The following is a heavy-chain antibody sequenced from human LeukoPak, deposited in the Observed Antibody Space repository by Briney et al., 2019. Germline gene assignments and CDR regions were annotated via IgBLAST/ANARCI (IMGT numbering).Heavy chain of an antibody. CDR3: ARVETGIEGSWFDR. CDR2: IYYSGST. D-gene: IGHD1-1*01. CDR1: GGSISSGDYY. J-gene: IGHJ5*02. V-gene: IGHV4-30-4*08. Sequence: ASETLSLTCTVSGGSISSGDYYWSWIRQPPGKGLEWIGYIYYSGSTYYNPSLKSRVTISVDTSKNPFSLKLSSVTAADTAVYYCARVETGIEGSWFDRWGQGTLVTVSS.